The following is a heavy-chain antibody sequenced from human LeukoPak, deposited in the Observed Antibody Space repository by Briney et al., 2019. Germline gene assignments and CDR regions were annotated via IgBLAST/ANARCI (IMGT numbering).Heavy chain of an antibody. J-gene: IGHJ6*02. CDR3: ARYGSGSYYAYYYGMDV. CDR1: GYTFTSYD. V-gene: IGHV1-8*01. Sequence: ASVKVSCKASGYTFTSYDINWVRQATGQGLEWMGWMNPSSGNTGYAQKFQGRVTMTRNTSISTAYMEPSSLRSEDTAVYYCARYGSGSYYAYYYGMDVWGQGTTVTVSS. D-gene: IGHD3-10*01. CDR2: MNPSSGNT.